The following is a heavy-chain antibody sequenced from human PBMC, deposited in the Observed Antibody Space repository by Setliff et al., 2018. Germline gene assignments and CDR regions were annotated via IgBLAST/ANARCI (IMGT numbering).Heavy chain of an antibody. CDR3: VRLGCSTTSCYYFDY. Sequence: LRLSCAASGFTFSSYSMNWVRQAPGKGLEWVSYSSSSSSTIYYADTVKGRFTISRANAKNSLYLQMNSLRAEDTAVYFCVRLGCSTTSCYYFDYWGQGAQVTVSS. CDR2: SSSSSSTI. V-gene: IGHV3-48*01. D-gene: IGHD2-2*01. J-gene: IGHJ4*02. CDR1: GFTFSSYS.